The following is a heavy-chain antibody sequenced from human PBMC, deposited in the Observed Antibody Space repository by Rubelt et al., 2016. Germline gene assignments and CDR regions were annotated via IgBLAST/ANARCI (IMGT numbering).Heavy chain of an antibody. CDR2: IYYSGRA. CDR1: GGSISTYY. D-gene: IGHD6-13*01. Sequence: QVQLQESGPGLVKPSEALSLTCAVSGGSISTYYWSWIRQPPGKGLEWIGYIYYSGRANYNPSLKSRVTISVDTSKNQFSLKLTAVTAADTAVYYCARHESAGSSWPFDDWGQGTQVTVSS. V-gene: IGHV4-59*08. CDR3: ARHESAGSSWPFDD. J-gene: IGHJ4*02.